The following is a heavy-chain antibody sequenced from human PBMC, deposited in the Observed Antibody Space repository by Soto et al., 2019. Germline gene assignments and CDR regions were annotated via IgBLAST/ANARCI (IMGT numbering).Heavy chain of an antibody. CDR1: GGTFNSYA. J-gene: IGHJ6*02. V-gene: IGHV1-69*01. Sequence: QVQLVQSGAEVKKPGSSVKVSCKASGGTFNSYALSWVRQASGQGLAWMGGIIPIFGKVNFAQNFQGRVTITADESTSTAYMELSSLGSEDTAVYYCARVGSAAASAGLGYYNYPMDVWGQGTTVSVSS. CDR2: IIPIFGKV. D-gene: IGHD6-13*01. CDR3: ARVGSAAASAGLGYYNYPMDV.